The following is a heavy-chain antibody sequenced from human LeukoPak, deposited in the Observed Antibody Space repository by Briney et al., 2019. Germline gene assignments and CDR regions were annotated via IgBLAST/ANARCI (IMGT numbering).Heavy chain of an antibody. CDR1: GFTFSPYP. Sequence: PGGSLRLSCTASGFTFSPYPMHWVRQAPGKGLEWVAVISYDGSNKYYADSVKGRFTISRDNSKNTLYLQMNSLRAEDTAVYYCARCEDDSSGYYPRGYYYYMDVWGKGTTVTVSS. D-gene: IGHD3-22*01. V-gene: IGHV3-30*04. J-gene: IGHJ6*03. CDR2: ISYDGSNK. CDR3: ARCEDDSSGYYPRGYYYYMDV.